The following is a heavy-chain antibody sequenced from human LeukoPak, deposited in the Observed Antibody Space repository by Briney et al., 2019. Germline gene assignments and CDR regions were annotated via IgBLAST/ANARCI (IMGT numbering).Heavy chain of an antibody. CDR2: ISNDGSNR. CDR1: GFTFRNYG. V-gene: IGHV3-30-3*01. D-gene: IGHD4-23*01. CDR3: ARDGDYGGNSGGLDY. Sequence: RSLRLSCAASGFTFRNYGMHWVRQAPGQGLEWVAVISNDGSNRYYPDSVKGRFTISRDISKNTLYLQMNSLRAEDTALYYCARDGDYGGNSGGLDYWGQGTLVTVSS. J-gene: IGHJ4*02.